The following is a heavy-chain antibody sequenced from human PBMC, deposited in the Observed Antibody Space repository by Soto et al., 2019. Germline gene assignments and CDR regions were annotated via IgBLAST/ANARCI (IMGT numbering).Heavy chain of an antibody. D-gene: IGHD3-22*01. CDR3: ARGDYDSSGYYYSYYYYGMDV. Sequence: SETLSLTCAVYGGSFSGYYWSWIRQPPGKGLEWIGEINHSGSTNYNPSLKSRVIISVDTSKNQFSLKLSSVTAADTAVYYCARGDYDSSGYYYSYYYYGMDVWGQGTTVTVSS. V-gene: IGHV4-34*01. CDR1: GGSFSGYY. J-gene: IGHJ6*02. CDR2: INHSGST.